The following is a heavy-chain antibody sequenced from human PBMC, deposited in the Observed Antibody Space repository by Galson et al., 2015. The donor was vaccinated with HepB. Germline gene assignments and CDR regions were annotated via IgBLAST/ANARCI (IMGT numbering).Heavy chain of an antibody. J-gene: IGHJ4*02. CDR1: GFSFSTNN. CDR2: INSGSTII. Sequence: SLRLSCAASGFSFSTNNMNWVRQAPGKGLEWISYINSGSTIIHYAGSVKGRFTISRDNAKNSLHLEIDSLRAEDTALYYCTREGYCSTTSCYEAYWGQGTLSTVSP. D-gene: IGHD2-2*01. CDR3: TREGYCSTTSCYEAY. V-gene: IGHV3-48*01.